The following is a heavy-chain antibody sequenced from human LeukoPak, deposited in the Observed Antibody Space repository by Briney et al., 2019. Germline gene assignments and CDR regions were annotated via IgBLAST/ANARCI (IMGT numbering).Heavy chain of an antibody. CDR1: GFTFSSYG. Sequence: GGSLRLSCAASGFTFSSYGMHWVRQAPGKGLEWVAVISYDGSNKYYADSVKGRFTISRDNSKNMLYLQMNSLRAEDTAVYYCAKGLLRYFDWLLYYWGQGTLVTVSS. CDR2: ISYDGSNK. J-gene: IGHJ4*02. V-gene: IGHV3-30*18. D-gene: IGHD3-9*01. CDR3: AKGLLRYFDWLLYY.